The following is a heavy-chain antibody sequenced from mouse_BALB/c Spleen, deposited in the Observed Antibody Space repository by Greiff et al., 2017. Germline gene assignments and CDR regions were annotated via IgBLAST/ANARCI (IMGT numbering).Heavy chain of an antibody. CDR3: ARGDGYDGAIDY. D-gene: IGHD2-2*01. CDR2: ILPGSGST. CDR1: GYTFSSYW. V-gene: IGHV1-9*01. Sequence: QVQLQQSGAELMKPGASVKISCKATGYTFSSYWIEWVKQRPGHGLEWIGEILPGSGSTNYNEKFKGKATFTADTSSNTAYMQLSSLTSEDSAVYYCARGDGYDGAIDYWGQGTTLTVSS. J-gene: IGHJ2*01.